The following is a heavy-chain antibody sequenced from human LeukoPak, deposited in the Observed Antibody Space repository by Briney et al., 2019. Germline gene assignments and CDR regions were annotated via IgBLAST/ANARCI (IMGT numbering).Heavy chain of an antibody. CDR1: GGSVSSGTYY. CDR3: AREAVAANWFDP. Sequence: SGTLSLTCTVSGGSVSSGTYYWSWIRQPPGKGLEWIGYIYSSGSSNYNPSLKSRVTISVDKSKNQFSLKVSSVTAADTAVYYCAREAVAANWFDPWGQGTLVTVSS. V-gene: IGHV4-61*01. J-gene: IGHJ5*02. D-gene: IGHD6-19*01. CDR2: IYSSGSS.